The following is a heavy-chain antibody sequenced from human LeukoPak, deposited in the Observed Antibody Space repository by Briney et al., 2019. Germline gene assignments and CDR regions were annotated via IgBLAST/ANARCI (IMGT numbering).Heavy chain of an antibody. V-gene: IGHV3-11*04. CDR2: ISSSGSTI. D-gene: IGHD7-27*01. J-gene: IGHJ4*02. CDR1: GFTVSNNY. Sequence: GGSLRLSCAASGFTVSNNYTSWVRQAPGKGLEWLSYISSSGSTIYYADSVKGRFTISRDNAKNSLYLQMNSLRDEDTAVYYCARGWGYFDYWGQGTLVTVSP. CDR3: ARGWGYFDY.